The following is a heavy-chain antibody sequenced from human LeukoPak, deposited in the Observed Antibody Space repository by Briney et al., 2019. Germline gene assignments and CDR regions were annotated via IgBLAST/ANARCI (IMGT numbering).Heavy chain of an antibody. D-gene: IGHD3-22*01. CDR2: ISYDGSNK. J-gene: IGHJ4*02. CDR1: GFTFSSYG. V-gene: IGHV3-30*18. Sequence: GGSLRLSCAASGFTFSSYGMHWVRQAPGKGLEWVALISYDGSNKYYADSVKGRFTISRDNSKSTLYLQMHSLRAEDTAVYYCAKDDLTYYYDSSSYGPFDYWGQGTLVTVSS. CDR3: AKDDLTYYYDSSSYGPFDY.